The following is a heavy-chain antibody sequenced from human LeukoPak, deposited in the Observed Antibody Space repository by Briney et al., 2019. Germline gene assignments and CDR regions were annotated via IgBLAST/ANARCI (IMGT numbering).Heavy chain of an antibody. Sequence: PSETLSLTCAVSGYSISSGYYWGWIRQPPGKGLEWIGSIYHSGSTYYNPSLKSRVTISVDTSKNQFSLKLSSVTAADTAVYYCARRSNTMIVVEGYFDYWGQGTLVTVSS. CDR1: GYSISSGYY. V-gene: IGHV4-38-2*01. CDR3: ARRSNTMIVVEGYFDY. J-gene: IGHJ4*02. D-gene: IGHD3-22*01. CDR2: IYHSGST.